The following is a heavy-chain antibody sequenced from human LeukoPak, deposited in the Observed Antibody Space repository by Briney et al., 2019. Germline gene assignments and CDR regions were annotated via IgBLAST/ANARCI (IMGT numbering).Heavy chain of an antibody. CDR2: TSAYNGNT. J-gene: IGHJ4*02. D-gene: IGHD1-1*01. CDR1: GDAFYNCR. V-gene: IGHV1-18*01. Sequence: ASGNVSRKASGDAFYNCRITWMRHTPGQGLEWMGWTSAYNGNTNYAQKLQGRGTMTTDTSTSTAYMELRSMRSDDKAVYYCARNCAKDLTPFDYWGQGTLVTVSS. CDR3: ARNCAKDLTPFDY.